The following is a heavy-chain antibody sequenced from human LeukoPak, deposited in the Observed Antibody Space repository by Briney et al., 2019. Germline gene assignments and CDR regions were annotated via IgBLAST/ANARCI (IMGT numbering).Heavy chain of an antibody. CDR1: GYTFTSYA. D-gene: IGHD3-3*01. J-gene: IGHJ3*02. Sequence: GASVEVSCKASGYTFTSYAMNWVRQAPGQGLEWMGWINTNTGNPTYAQGFTGRFVFSLDTSVSTAYLQISSLKAEDTAVYYCARANRYYDFWSGRVDAFDIWGQGTMVTVSS. CDR2: INTNTGNP. V-gene: IGHV7-4-1*02. CDR3: ARANRYYDFWSGRVDAFDI.